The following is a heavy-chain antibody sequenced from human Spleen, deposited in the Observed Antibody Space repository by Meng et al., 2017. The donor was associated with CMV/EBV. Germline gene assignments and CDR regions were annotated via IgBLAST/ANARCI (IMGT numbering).Heavy chain of an antibody. Sequence: GGSLRLSCAVSGFTFSGSGMHWVRQASGKGLQWVGHLRSGAFSYATTYAASVRGRFTISRDEAKNTAYLQMNNLKTEDTAVYYCAKDWSHGMDAWGQGTTVTVSS. CDR2: LRSGAFSYAT. CDR3: AKDWSHGMDA. CDR1: GFTFSGSG. V-gene: IGHV3-73*01. J-gene: IGHJ6*02. D-gene: IGHD1-1*01.